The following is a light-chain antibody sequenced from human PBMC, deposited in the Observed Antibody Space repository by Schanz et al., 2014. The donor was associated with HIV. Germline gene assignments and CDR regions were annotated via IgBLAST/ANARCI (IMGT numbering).Light chain of an antibody. CDR3: LHYNNWPPWT. CDR1: QTISTN. V-gene: IGKV3-15*01. Sequence: EIVMTQSPATLSVSPGERATLSCWASQTISTNLAWYQQKPGQVPSLLIYGASTRAAGVPARFSGSGSGTGFTLTISSLQSEDVAVYYCLHYNNWPPWTFGQGTKVQIK. CDR2: GAS. J-gene: IGKJ1*01.